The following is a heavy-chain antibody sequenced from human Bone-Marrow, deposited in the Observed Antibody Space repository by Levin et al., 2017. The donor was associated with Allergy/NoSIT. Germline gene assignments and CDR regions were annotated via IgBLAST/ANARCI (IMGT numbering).Heavy chain of an antibody. CDR2: ISSSGSTI. CDR1: GFTFSDYY. CDR3: ARDLDEDYYDSSGYSSLLRAFDI. Sequence: GGSLRLSCAASGFTFSDYYMSWIRQAPGKGLEWVSYISSSGSTIYYADSVKGRFTISRDNAKNSLYLQMNSLRAEDTAVYYCARDLDEDYYDSSGYSSLLRAFDIWGQGTMVTVSS. J-gene: IGHJ3*02. V-gene: IGHV3-11*01. D-gene: IGHD3-22*01.